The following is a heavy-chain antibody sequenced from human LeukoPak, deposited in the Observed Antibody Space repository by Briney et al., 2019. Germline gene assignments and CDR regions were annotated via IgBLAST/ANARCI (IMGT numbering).Heavy chain of an antibody. CDR2: ISSSSSYI. D-gene: IGHD3-3*01. Sequence: GGSLRLSCAASGFTFSSYSMNWVRQAPGKGLEWVSSISSSSSYIYYADSVKGRFTISRDNAKNSLYLQLDSLRAEDTAVYYCARAPDFWSGYIDYWGQGTLLTVSS. J-gene: IGHJ4*02. CDR1: GFTFSSYS. CDR3: ARAPDFWSGYIDY. V-gene: IGHV3-21*01.